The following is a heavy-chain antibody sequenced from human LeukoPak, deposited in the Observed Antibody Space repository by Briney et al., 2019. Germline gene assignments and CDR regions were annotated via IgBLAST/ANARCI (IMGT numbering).Heavy chain of an antibody. CDR1: GYTFNSYY. J-gene: IGHJ4*02. CDR3: ARDVASSGYYWD. V-gene: IGHV1-46*02. Sequence: ASVKVSCKASGYTFNSYYMHWVQKPPGQGLDSKGIINPSGGSASYAQKFQGRVTMTRDKSTSTVYMEVSSLRSEDTAVYYCARDVASSGYYWDWGQGTLVTVSS. D-gene: IGHD3-22*01. CDR2: INPSGGSA.